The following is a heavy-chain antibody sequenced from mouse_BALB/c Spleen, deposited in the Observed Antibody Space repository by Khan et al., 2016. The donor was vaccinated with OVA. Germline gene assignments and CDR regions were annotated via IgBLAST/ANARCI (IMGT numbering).Heavy chain of an antibody. D-gene: IGHD4-1*01. CDR3: VRLGAY. CDR1: GFTFNTYA. J-gene: IGHJ3*01. V-gene: IGHV10-1*02. CDR2: IRSKSNNYAT. Sequence: EVELVESGGGLVQPKGSLKLSCAASGFTFNTYAMNWVRQAPGKGLEWVARIRSKSNNYATYSADSVKDRFTISRDDSQSMLYLQMNNLKTEDTAMYYCVRLGAYWGQGTRVTVS.